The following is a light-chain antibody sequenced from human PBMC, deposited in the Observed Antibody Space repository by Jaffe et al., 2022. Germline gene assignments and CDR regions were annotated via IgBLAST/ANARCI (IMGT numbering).Light chain of an antibody. CDR3: LSADSSGPGV. CDR2: KDS. CDR1: ALPKKY. J-gene: IGLJ1*01. V-gene: IGLV3-16*01. Sequence: SYELTQPPSVSVSLGQMARITCSGEALPKKYAYWYQQKPGQFPVLVIYKDSERPSGIPERFSGSSSGTIVTLTISGVQAEDEADYYCLSADSSGPGVFGTGTKVTVL.